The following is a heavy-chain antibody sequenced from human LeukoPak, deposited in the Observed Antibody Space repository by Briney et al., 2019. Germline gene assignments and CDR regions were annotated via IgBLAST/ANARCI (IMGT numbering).Heavy chain of an antibody. V-gene: IGHV4-59*01. J-gene: IGHJ2*01. D-gene: IGHD4-23*01. CDR2: TYYSGST. CDR3: AREGTTVITRRYFDL. Sequence: SETLSLTCTVSGGSISSYYWSWIRQPPGKGPEWVGYTYYSGSTDYNPSLKSRVTISVDTSKNQFSLRLSSVTAADTAMYYCAREGTTVITRRYFDLWGRGTLVTVSS. CDR1: GGSISSYY.